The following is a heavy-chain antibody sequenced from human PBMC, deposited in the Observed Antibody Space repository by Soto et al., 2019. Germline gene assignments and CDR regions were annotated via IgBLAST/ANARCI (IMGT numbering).Heavy chain of an antibody. J-gene: IGHJ6*02. V-gene: IGHV1-69*13. CDR3: ARVWGIAAAGMGTYYYYGMDV. Sequence: GASVKVSCKASGGTFSSYAISWVRQAPGQGLEWMGGIIPIFGTANYAQKFQGRVTITADESTSTAYMELSSLRSEDTAVYYCARVWGIAAAGMGTYYYYGMDVWGQGTTVTVSS. CDR2: IIPIFGTA. D-gene: IGHD6-13*01. CDR1: GGTFSSYA.